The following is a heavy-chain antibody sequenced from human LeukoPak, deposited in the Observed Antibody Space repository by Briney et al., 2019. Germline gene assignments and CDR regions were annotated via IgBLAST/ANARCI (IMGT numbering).Heavy chain of an antibody. V-gene: IGHV4-59*08. J-gene: IGHJ4*02. CDR1: GGSISGYY. CDR2: IYYSGST. Sequence: SETLSLTCTVSGGSISGYYWSWIRQPPGKGLEWIGYIYYSGSTNYNPSLKSRVTLSVDTSKNQFSLDLTSVTAADTAVYYCARQNPTASGQGLDYWGQGTLVTVSS. CDR3: ARQNPTASGQGLDY. D-gene: IGHD6-13*01.